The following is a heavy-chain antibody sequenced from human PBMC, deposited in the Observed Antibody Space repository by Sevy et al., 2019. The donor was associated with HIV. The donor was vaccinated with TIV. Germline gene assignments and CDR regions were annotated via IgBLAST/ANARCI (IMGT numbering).Heavy chain of an antibody. J-gene: IGHJ6*02. V-gene: IGHV1-8*01. Sequence: ASVRVSCRPSGYTFTSYDIHWVRQTTGQGLEWMGWMSPNSGNTGYAQKFQGRVTMTRDTSKGTAYMELSSLRSDDTAVYYCVRILSTSYYNYHALDVWGQGTTVTVSS. CDR1: GYTFTSYD. CDR2: MSPNSGNT. D-gene: IGHD2-2*01. CDR3: VRILSTSYYNYHALDV.